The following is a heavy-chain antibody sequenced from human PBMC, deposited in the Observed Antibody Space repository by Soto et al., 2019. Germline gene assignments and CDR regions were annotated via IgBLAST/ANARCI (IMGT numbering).Heavy chain of an antibody. CDR2: IIAMFGTP. J-gene: IGHJ4*02. CDR3: ARGGPYSSSLFDY. CDR1: GVTFNRQD. V-gene: IGHV1-69*13. D-gene: IGHD6-6*01. Sequence: SVKVSCKASGVTFNRQDMRWVRQAPGQGLEWMGGIIAMFGTPHYAEKCPDRVTITADESTGTAYLELSSLTAADTAVYYCARGGPYSSSLFDYWGQGTLVTVSS.